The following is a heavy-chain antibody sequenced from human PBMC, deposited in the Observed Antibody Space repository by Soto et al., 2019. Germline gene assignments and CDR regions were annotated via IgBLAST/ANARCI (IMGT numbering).Heavy chain of an antibody. CDR1: GGTFRGYA. CDR3: AKAYSSSSHQFDY. V-gene: IGHV1-69*12. Sequence: QVQLVQSGAEVKKPGSSVKVSCKASGGTFRGYAISWVRQAPGQGLEWMGGIIPISGTANYAQKFQGRVTITADESTSTAYMELCSLRSEDTAVYYCAKAYSSSSHQFDYWGQGTLVTVSS. CDR2: IIPISGTA. D-gene: IGHD6-6*01. J-gene: IGHJ4*02.